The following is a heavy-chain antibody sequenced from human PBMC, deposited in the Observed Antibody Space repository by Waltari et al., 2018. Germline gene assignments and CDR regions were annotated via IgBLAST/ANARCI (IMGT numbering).Heavy chain of an antibody. D-gene: IGHD1-26*01. CDR2: IDHSGRT. V-gene: IGHV4-38-2*01. J-gene: IGHJ4*02. Sequence: QVQLQESGPGLVKHSETLSLTCAVSGYSISSGYYWGWIRQPPGKGLEWIGSIDHSGRTYYYPSLKVRVTISVDTSKNQFSLKLSSLAAADTAVYYCARHGISLYYFDYWGQGTLVTVSS. CDR3: ARHGISLYYFDY. CDR1: GYSISSGYY.